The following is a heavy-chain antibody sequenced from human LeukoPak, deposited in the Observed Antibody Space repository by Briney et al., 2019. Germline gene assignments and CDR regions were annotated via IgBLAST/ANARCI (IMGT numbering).Heavy chain of an antibody. Sequence: ASVKVSCKASGYTFTSYYMHWVRQAPGQGLEWMGIINPSGGSTSYAQKFQGRVTMTRDTSTSTVYMELSSLRAEDTAVYYCANAEGSWPPDYWGQGTLVTVSS. J-gene: IGHJ4*02. CDR2: INPSGGST. D-gene: IGHD6-13*01. CDR3: ANAEGSWPPDY. V-gene: IGHV1-46*01. CDR1: GYTFTSYY.